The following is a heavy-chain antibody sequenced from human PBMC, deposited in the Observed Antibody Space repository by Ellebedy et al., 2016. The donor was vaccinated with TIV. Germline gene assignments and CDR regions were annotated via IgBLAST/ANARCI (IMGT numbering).Heavy chain of an antibody. J-gene: IGHJ6*02. D-gene: IGHD3-22*01. CDR1: GFTFSSYW. Sequence: PGGSLRLSCAASGFTFSSYWMSWVRQAPGKGLEWVANIKQDGSEKYYVDSVKGRFTISRDNAKNSLYLQMNSLRAEDTAVYYCARYNGAYYYDSSGYYRLYYYYGMDVWGQGTTVTVSS. V-gene: IGHV3-7*03. CDR2: IKQDGSEK. CDR3: ARYNGAYYYDSSGYYRLYYYYGMDV.